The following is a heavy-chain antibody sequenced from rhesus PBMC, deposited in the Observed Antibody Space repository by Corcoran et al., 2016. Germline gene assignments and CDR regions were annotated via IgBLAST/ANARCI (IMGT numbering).Heavy chain of an antibody. Sequence: QLQLQESGPGLVKPSETLSVTCAASGGSISSSYWSWIRQAPGKGLELIGYLYGSGSRTNYNPSLKSRVTISTDTSKNQFSLKLSSVTAADTAVYYCARESMGGFDYWGQGVLVTVSS. D-gene: IGHD4-17*01. J-gene: IGHJ4*01. CDR2: LYGSGSRT. V-gene: IGHV4-169*02. CDR3: ARESMGGFDY. CDR1: GGSISSSY.